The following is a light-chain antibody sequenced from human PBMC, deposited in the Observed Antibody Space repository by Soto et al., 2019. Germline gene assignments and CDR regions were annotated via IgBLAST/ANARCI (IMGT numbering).Light chain of an antibody. CDR3: QQYRSSPPYT. V-gene: IGKV3-20*01. CDR1: QSVSSSS. Sequence: EIVLTQSPGTLSLSPGERATLSCRASQSVSSSSFAWYQQKPGQAPRLLIYGISSRATGIPDRFSGSGSGTDFTLTISRLEPEDFAVYYCQQYRSSPPYTFGQGTKLEIK. J-gene: IGKJ2*01. CDR2: GIS.